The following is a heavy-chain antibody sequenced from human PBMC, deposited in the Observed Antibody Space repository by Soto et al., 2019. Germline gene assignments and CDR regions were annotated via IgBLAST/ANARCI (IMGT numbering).Heavy chain of an antibody. CDR3: ARSQGSWTDGGMDV. D-gene: IGHD6-13*01. J-gene: IGHJ6*02. CDR1: GYSISSGYY. CDR2: IFHSENT. Sequence: PSETLSLTCAVSGYSISSGYYWGWIRQPPGKGLEWIGSIFHSENTYFNPSLKSRLTMSVDTSKNQFSLRLSSVTAADTAVYYCARSQGSWTDGGMDVWSQGTTVTVSS. V-gene: IGHV4-38-2*01.